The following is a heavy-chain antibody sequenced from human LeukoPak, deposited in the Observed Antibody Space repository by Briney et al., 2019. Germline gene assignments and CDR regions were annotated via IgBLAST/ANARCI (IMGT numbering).Heavy chain of an antibody. CDR1: GGSISSGSYY. Sequence: PSETLSLTCTVSGGSISSGSYYWSWIRQPAGKGLEWIGRIYTSGSTNYNPSLKSRVTISVDTPKNQFSLKLSSVTAADTAVYYCASSGYEGGFDYWGQGTLVTVSS. CDR3: ASSGYEGGFDY. CDR2: IYTSGST. D-gene: IGHD5-12*01. V-gene: IGHV4-61*02. J-gene: IGHJ4*02.